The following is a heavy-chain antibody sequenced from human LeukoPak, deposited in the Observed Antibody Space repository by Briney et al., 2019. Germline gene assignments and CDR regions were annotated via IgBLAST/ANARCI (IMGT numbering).Heavy chain of an antibody. CDR2: IIPIFGTA. V-gene: IGHV1-69*13. Sequence: SVKVSFKASGGTFSIYAISWVRQAPGQGLEWMGGIIPIFGTANYAQKFQGRVTITADESTSTAYMELSSLRSEDAAVYYCARVRKDGYKLDYYYYYGMDVWGQGTTVTVSS. D-gene: IGHD5-24*01. CDR1: GGTFSIYA. J-gene: IGHJ6*02. CDR3: ARVRKDGYKLDYYYYYGMDV.